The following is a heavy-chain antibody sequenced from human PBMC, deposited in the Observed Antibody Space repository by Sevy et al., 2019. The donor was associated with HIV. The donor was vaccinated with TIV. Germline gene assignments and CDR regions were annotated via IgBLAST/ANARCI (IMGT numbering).Heavy chain of an antibody. CDR1: GFTFSSYD. D-gene: IGHD3-16*01. Sequence: GGSLRLSCAASGFTFSSYDMHWVRQATGKGLECVSAIGTAGDTYYPGSVKGRFTISRENAKNSLYLQMNSLRAGDTAVYYCARRNRGGKGGPYYFDYWGQGTLVTVSS. V-gene: IGHV3-13*01. CDR2: IGTAGDT. CDR3: ARRNRGGKGGPYYFDY. J-gene: IGHJ4*02.